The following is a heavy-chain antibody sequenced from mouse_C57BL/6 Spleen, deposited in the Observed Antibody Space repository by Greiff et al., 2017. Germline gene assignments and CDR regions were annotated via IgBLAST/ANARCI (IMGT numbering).Heavy chain of an antibody. V-gene: IGHV6-6*01. J-gene: IGHJ4*01. CDR1: GFTFSDAW. CDR2: IRNKANNHAT. Sequence: EVKLVESGGGLVQPGGSMKLSCAASGFTFSDAWMDWVRQSPEKGLEWVAEIRNKANNHATYYAESVKGRFTISRDDSKSSVYLQMNSLRAEDTGIYYCTRDGYDWYAMDYWGQGTSVTVSS. D-gene: IGHD2-2*01. CDR3: TRDGYDWYAMDY.